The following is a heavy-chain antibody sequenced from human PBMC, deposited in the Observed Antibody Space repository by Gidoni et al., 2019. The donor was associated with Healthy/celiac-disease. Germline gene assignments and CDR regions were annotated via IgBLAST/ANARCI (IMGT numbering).Heavy chain of an antibody. V-gene: IGHV4-34*01. Sequence: QVQLQQWGAGLLKPSETLSLTCAVYGVSFSGYYWSWIRQPPGKGLEWIGEINHSGSTNYNPSLKSRVTISVDTSKNQFSLKLSSVTAADTAVYYCARGFVGNRDYWGQGTLVTVSS. D-gene: IGHD2-21*01. J-gene: IGHJ4*02. CDR2: INHSGST. CDR3: ARGFVGNRDY. CDR1: GVSFSGYY.